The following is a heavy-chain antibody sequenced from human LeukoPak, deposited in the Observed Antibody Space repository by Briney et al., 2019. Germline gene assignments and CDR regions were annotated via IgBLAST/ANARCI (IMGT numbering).Heavy chain of an antibody. D-gene: IGHD3-22*01. V-gene: IGHV1-69*05. J-gene: IGHJ4*02. Sequence: SVKVSCTASGGTFSSYAISWVRQAPGQGLEWMGGIIPIFGTANYPQKFQGRVTITTDESTSTAYMELSSLRSEDTAVYYCARVHGGNYYDSSGPFDYWGQGTLVTVSS. CDR1: GGTFSSYA. CDR2: IIPIFGTA. CDR3: ARVHGGNYYDSSGPFDY.